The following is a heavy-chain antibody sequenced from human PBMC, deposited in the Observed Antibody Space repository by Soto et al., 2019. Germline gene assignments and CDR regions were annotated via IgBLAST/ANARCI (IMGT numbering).Heavy chain of an antibody. V-gene: IGHV1-8*01. CDR1: GYTFTSYD. CDR3: ARLYHYGSGSYYNWFAP. CDR2: MNPNSGNT. D-gene: IGHD3-10*01. Sequence: GAAVKVSCKASGYTFTSYDINWVRQATGQGLEWMGWMNPNSGNTGYAQKFQGRVTMTRNTSISTAYMELSSLRSEDTAVYYCARLYHYGSGSYYNWFAPWGQGSLVIVSS. J-gene: IGHJ5*02.